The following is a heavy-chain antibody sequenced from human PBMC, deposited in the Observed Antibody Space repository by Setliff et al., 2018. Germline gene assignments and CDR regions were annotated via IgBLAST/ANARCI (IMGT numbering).Heavy chain of an antibody. CDR2: IGHTGSI. V-gene: IGHV4-38-2*02. J-gene: IGHJ4*02. CDR1: GYSISSGYI. Sequence: SETLSLTCTVSGYSISSGYIWGWIRQPPGKGLEWVGNIGHTGSINYNPSLKSRLTISRDTSKNQVSLKLNSVTATDTAVYFCARDLGHGGDSDYWGQGILVTVSS. CDR3: ARDLGHGGDSDY. D-gene: IGHD2-21*02.